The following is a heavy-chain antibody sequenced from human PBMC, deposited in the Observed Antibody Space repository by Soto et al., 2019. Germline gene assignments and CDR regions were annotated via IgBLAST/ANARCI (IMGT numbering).Heavy chain of an antibody. CDR2: ICPGDSDT. Sequence: PGESLKISCKGSGYSFTSYWIGWVRQMPGKGLEWMGIICPGDSDTRYSPSFQGQVTISADKSISTAYLQWSSLKASDTAMYYCATPGCSGGSCSASVSHYGRDVWGQGTTVIVSS. D-gene: IGHD2-15*01. V-gene: IGHV5-51*01. J-gene: IGHJ6*02. CDR3: ATPGCSGGSCSASVSHYGRDV. CDR1: GYSFTSYW.